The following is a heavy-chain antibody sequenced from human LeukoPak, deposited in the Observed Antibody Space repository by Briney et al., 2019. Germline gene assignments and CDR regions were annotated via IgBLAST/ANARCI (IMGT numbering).Heavy chain of an antibody. Sequence: PSETLSLTCTVSGGSISSSSYYWGWIRQPPGKGLEWIGSIYHSGSTYYNPSLKSRVTISVDTSKNQFSLKLSSVTAADTAVYYCARMGPAAAGIVDWGQGTLVTVSS. CDR2: IYHSGST. J-gene: IGHJ4*02. V-gene: IGHV4-39*07. D-gene: IGHD6-13*01. CDR3: ARMGPAAAGIVD. CDR1: GGSISSSSYY.